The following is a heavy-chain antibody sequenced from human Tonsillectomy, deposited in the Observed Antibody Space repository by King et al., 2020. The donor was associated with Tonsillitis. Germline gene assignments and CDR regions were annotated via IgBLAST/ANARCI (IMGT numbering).Heavy chain of an antibody. CDR1: GFTFGTYA. CDR2: ISYDVSNK. V-gene: IGHV3-30-3*01. CDR3: ARELTIFGVVPPDY. D-gene: IGHD3-3*01. J-gene: IGHJ4*02. Sequence: VQLVESGGGVVQPGRSLRLSCAASGFTFGTYAMHWVRQAPGKGLEWVAVISYDVSNKYYAYSVKGRFTTSTDNSKNTLYLQMNSLRADDTAVYYCARELTIFGVVPPDYWGQGTLVTVSS.